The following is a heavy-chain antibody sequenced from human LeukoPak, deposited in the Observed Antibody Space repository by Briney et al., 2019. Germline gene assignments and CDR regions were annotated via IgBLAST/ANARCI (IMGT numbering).Heavy chain of an antibody. D-gene: IGHD3-3*01. CDR1: GGSISSYY. CDR2: IYYSGST. V-gene: IGHV4-59*01. CDR3: ARVVRWSGYYYFDY. J-gene: IGHJ4*02. Sequence: PSETLSLTCTVSGGSISSYYWSWIRQPPGKRLEWIGHIYYSGSTNYNPSLKSRVTISVDTSKNQFSLKLSSVTAADAAVYYCARVVRWSGYYYFDYWGQGTLVTVSS.